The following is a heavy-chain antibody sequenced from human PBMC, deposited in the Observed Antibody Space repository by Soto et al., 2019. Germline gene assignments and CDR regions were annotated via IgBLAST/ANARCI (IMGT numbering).Heavy chain of an antibody. J-gene: IGHJ4*02. V-gene: IGHV4-59*01. Sequence: PSETLSLTCTVSGGSISSYYWSWIRQPPGKGLEWIGYIYYSGSTNYNPSLKSRVTISVDTSKNQFSLKLSSVTAADTAVYYCARDPTSGVAAAGLLNFWGQGTLVTVPQ. CDR1: GGSISSYY. CDR3: ARDPTSGVAAAGLLNF. CDR2: IYYSGST. D-gene: IGHD6-13*01.